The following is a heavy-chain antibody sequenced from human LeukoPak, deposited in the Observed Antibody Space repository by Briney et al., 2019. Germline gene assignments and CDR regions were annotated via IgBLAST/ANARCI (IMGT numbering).Heavy chain of an antibody. CDR1: GGSISSSSYY. CDR2: IYYSGST. CDR3: ARLDIVVVPAGGAFDI. V-gene: IGHV4-39*01. D-gene: IGHD2-2*01. Sequence: KPSETLSLTCTVSGGSISSSSYYWGWIRQPPGKGLEWIGSIYYSGSTYYNPSLKSRVTISVDTSKNQFSLKLSSVTAADTAVYYCARLDIVVVPAGGAFDIWGQGTMVTVSS. J-gene: IGHJ3*02.